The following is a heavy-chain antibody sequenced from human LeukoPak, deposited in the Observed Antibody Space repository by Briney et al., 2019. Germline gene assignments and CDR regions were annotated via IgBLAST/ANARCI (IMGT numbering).Heavy chain of an antibody. J-gene: IGHJ4*02. CDR3: ARDGTYCSSTSCYTGMDY. CDR2: ISGSSSTI. D-gene: IGHD2-2*02. CDR1: GFTFSSYS. Sequence: PGGSLRLSCAASGFTFSSYSMNWVRQAPGKGLEWVSYISGSSSTIYYADSVKGRFTISRDNAKNSLYLQMNSLRAEDTAVYYCARDGTYCSSTSCYTGMDYWGQGTLVTVSS. V-gene: IGHV3-48*04.